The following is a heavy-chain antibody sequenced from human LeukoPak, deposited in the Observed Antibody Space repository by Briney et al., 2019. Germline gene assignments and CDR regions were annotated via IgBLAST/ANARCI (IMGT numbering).Heavy chain of an antibody. CDR1: GFTLSSYT. J-gene: IGHJ4*02. CDR2: ITTSDGNT. CDR3: AKDGGLWVSAHWGDS. V-gene: IGHV3-23*01. Sequence: SGGSLRLSCAASGFTLSSYTMSWARQAPGKGLEWVSTITTSDGNTYYADSVKGRFTVSRDNSKNTLFLQMNSLRAEDTAVYYCAKDGGLWVSAHWGDSWGRGTLVTVSS. D-gene: IGHD7-27*01.